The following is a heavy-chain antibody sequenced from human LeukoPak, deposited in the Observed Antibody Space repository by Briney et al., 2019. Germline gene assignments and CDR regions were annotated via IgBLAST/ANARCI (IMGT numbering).Heavy chain of an antibody. CDR2: INPTGGCT. Sequence: ASVKVSCKASGGTFSSYAISWVRQAPGQGLEWMGLINPTGGCTGYAQKFQGRVTMTRDMSTSTDYMELSSLRSEDTAIYYCARDNSVGDNAWWFDPWGQGTLVTVSS. CDR3: ARDNSVGDNAWWFDP. CDR1: GGTFSSYA. V-gene: IGHV1-46*01. J-gene: IGHJ5*02. D-gene: IGHD1-26*01.